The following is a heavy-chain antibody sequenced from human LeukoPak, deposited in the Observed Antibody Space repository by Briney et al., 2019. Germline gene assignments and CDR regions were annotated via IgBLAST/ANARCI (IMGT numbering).Heavy chain of an antibody. CDR2: MKYDGSEK. CDR3: ARDGLRGATYDY. CDR1: GFTFSTYW. Sequence: GGSLRLSCAASGFTFSTYWMSWVRQVPGKGLEWVANMKYDGSEKYYVDSVKGRFIISRDNVKNSLYLQMNSLRAEDTAVYYCARDGLRGATYDYWGQGTLVTVSS. J-gene: IGHJ4*02. D-gene: IGHD1-26*01. V-gene: IGHV3-7*01.